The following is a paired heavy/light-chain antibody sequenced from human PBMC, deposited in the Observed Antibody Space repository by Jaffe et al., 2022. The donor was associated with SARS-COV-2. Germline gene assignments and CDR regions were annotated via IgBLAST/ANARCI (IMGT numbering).Heavy chain of an antibody. CDR3: ARTSDREASSTSRYLYYYYYYGMDV. D-gene: IGHD2-2*01. CDR2: ISSSSSYI. CDR1: GFTFSSYS. Sequence: EVQLVESGGGLVKPGGSLRLSCAASGFTFSSYSMNWVRQAPGKGLEWVSSISSSSSYIYYADSVKGRFTISRDNAKNSLYLQMNSLRAEDTAVYYCARTSDREASSTSRYLYYYYYYGMDVWGQGTTVTVSS. J-gene: IGHJ6*02. V-gene: IGHV3-21*01.
Light chain of an antibody. V-gene: IGKV1-5*03. J-gene: IGKJ1*01. CDR2: KAS. Sequence: DIQMTQSPSTLSASVGDRVTITCRASQSISSWLAWYQQKPGKAPKLLIYKASSLESGVPSRFSGSGSGTEFTLTISSLQPDDFATYYCQQYNSYSPVTFGQGTKVEIK. CDR3: QQYNSYSPVT. CDR1: QSISSW.